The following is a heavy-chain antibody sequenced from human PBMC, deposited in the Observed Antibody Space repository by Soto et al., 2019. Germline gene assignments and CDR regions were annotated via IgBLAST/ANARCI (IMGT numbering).Heavy chain of an antibody. CDR3: FLGGTTLVGGVLDF. V-gene: IGHV1-69*01. D-gene: IGHD3-10*01. J-gene: IGHJ4*02. CDR2: ILPVFGTT. CDR1: GGTFSSYA. Sequence: QVQLVQSGAEVKKPGSSVKVSCKASGGTFSSYAFSWVRQAPGQRLEWMGGILPVFGTTNYAQRFQDRLTITADESTGTAYMDLSSLRSDDTAVYYCFLGGTTLVGGVLDFWGQGTLVTVSS.